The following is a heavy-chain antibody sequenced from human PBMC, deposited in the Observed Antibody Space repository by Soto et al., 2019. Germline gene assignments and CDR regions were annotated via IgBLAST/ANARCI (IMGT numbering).Heavy chain of an antibody. Sequence: PGESLKISCKVSGYSFTSYWIGWVRQMPGKGLEWMGIIYPGDSDTRYSPSFQGQVTISADKSISTAYLQWSSLKASDTAMYYCARSPIAVAGYLDPWGQGTLVTVSS. J-gene: IGHJ5*02. CDR3: ARSPIAVAGYLDP. V-gene: IGHV5-51*01. CDR1: GYSFTSYW. D-gene: IGHD6-19*01. CDR2: IYPGDSDT.